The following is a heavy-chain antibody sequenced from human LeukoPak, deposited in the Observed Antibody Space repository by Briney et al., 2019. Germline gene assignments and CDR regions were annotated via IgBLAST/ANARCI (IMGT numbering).Heavy chain of an antibody. Sequence: SETLSLTCTVSGGSISSYYWSWIRQPPGKGLEWIGYIYYSGSTNYNPSLKSRVTISVDTSKNQFPLKLSSVTAADTAVYYCARFLIRGGSFDPWGQGTLVTVSS. J-gene: IGHJ5*02. CDR2: IYYSGST. CDR3: ARFLIRGGSFDP. CDR1: GGSISSYY. D-gene: IGHD5-12*01. V-gene: IGHV4-59*08.